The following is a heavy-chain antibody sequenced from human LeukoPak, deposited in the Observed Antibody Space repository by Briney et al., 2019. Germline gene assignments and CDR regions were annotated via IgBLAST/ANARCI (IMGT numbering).Heavy chain of an antibody. CDR1: GFTFSNYW. V-gene: IGHV3-7*01. CDR3: ARDWLAGNPYHAFDL. Sequence: GSLRLSCAASGFTFSNYWQDRVRQAPGKGLECVANKEEDGSEEYYVDSVKGRFSISRDNAKKSLYLQMNSMRAEDTAVYYCARDWLAGNPYHAFDLWGKGTMVTVSS. J-gene: IGHJ3*01. D-gene: IGHD3-22*01. CDR2: KEEDGSEE.